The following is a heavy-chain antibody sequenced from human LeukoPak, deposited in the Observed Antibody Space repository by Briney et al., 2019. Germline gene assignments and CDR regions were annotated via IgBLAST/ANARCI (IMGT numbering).Heavy chain of an antibody. J-gene: IGHJ4*02. CDR3: AVATDIAAALDY. V-gene: IGHV4-59*08. CDR1: GGSISSYY. D-gene: IGHD5-12*01. Sequence: SETLSLTCTVSGGSISSYYWSWIRQPPGKGLEWIGYIYYSGSTNYNPSLKSRVTISVDTSKNQFSLKLSSVTAADTAVYYCAVATDIAAALDYWGRGTLVTVSS. CDR2: IYYSGST.